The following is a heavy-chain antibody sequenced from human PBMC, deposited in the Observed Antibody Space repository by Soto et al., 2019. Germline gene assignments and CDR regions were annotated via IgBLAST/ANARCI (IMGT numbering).Heavy chain of an antibody. Sequence: ASVKVSCKASGYTFTGLNMHWVRQAPGQGFEWMGWINPNNGDTKYAQKFQGRVTLTTDTSISTAYMELSSLRSDDTAVYYCARSLDNSAYYFFDYWGQGTVVTVSS. V-gene: IGHV1-2*02. D-gene: IGHD3-22*01. CDR3: ARSLDNSAYYFFDY. CDR2: INPNNGDT. J-gene: IGHJ4*02. CDR1: GYTFTGLN.